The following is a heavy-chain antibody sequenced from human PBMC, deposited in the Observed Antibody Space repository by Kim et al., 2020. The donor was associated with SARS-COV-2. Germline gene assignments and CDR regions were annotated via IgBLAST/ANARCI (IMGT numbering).Heavy chain of an antibody. V-gene: IGHV1-18*01. CDR3: ARGKERITMVRGVLGPVDP. CDR2: ISAYNGNT. Sequence: ASVKVSCKASGYTFTSYGISWVRQAPGQGLEWMGWISAYNGNTNYAQKLQGRVTMTTDTSTSTAYMELRSLRSDDTAVYYCARGKERITMVRGVLGPVDPWGQGTLVTVSS. CDR1: GYTFTSYG. D-gene: IGHD3-10*01. J-gene: IGHJ5*02.